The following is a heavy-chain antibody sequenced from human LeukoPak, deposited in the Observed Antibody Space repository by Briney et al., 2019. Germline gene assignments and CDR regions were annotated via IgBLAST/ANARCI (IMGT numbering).Heavy chain of an antibody. Sequence: SETLSLTCTVSGGSVSSGDYYWSWIRQPPGKGLEWIGYMYYSESTKYNPSLKSRVTISVDTSKNQFSLKLNSVTAADTAVYYCARGLSSWTVDYWGQGTLVTVSS. J-gene: IGHJ4*02. CDR2: MYYSEST. V-gene: IGHV4-30-4*01. CDR1: GGSVSSGDYY. CDR3: ARGLSSWTVDY. D-gene: IGHD6-13*01.